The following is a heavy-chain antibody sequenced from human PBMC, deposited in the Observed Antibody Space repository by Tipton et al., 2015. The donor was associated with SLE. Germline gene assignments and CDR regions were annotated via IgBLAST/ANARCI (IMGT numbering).Heavy chain of an antibody. V-gene: IGHV4-59*08. J-gene: IGHJ5*01. CDR1: GGSLSSHY. D-gene: IGHD1-26*01. Sequence: TLSLSCTVSGGSLSSHYWGWIRQPPGRGLEWVGYIYYSGSTTYNPSLKRRVTISVDTSKNQSSLKLSSVAAADTAVYYCARPKALVGATGSASAPTLFHLVSW. CDR3: ARPKALVGATGSASAPTLFHLVS. CDR2: IYYSGST.